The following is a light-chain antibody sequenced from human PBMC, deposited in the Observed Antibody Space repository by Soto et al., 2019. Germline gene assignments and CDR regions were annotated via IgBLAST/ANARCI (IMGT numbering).Light chain of an antibody. Sequence: QSALTQPASVSGSPGQSIAISCTGTSRDVGGYNYVSWYQQHPGKAPKLMVYDVNDRPSGVSDRFSGSKSGNTASLTISGLPAEDEADYYCSSYTSSSTDVFGTGTKVTVL. J-gene: IGLJ1*01. CDR3: SSYTSSSTDV. CDR2: DVN. V-gene: IGLV2-14*01. CDR1: SRDVGGYNY.